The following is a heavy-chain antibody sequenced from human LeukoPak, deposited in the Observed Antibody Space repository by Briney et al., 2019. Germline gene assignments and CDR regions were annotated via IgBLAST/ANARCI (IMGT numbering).Heavy chain of an antibody. D-gene: IGHD1-1*01. J-gene: IGHJ4*02. V-gene: IGHV5-51*01. Sequence: GESLKISCKGAAYKISNYWIAWVRQRPGENLEWMGIIYPDDSDTRYSPSFQDLVTISADKSISTAYLQWTSLKASDTAIYYCARRDTTYFDYWGQGSLVTVSS. CDR3: ARRDTTYFDY. CDR1: AYKISNYW. CDR2: IYPDDSDT.